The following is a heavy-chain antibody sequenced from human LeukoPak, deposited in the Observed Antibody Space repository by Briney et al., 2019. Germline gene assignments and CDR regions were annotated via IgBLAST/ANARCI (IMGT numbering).Heavy chain of an antibody. D-gene: IGHD6-13*01. Sequence: GGSLRLSCAASGFTFSSYAMSWVRQAPGKGLEWVSYISSSGSTIYYADSVKGRFTISRDNAKNSLYLQMNSLRAEDTAVYYCARALSRNWFDPWGQGTLVTVSS. CDR2: ISSSGSTI. CDR3: ARALSRNWFDP. J-gene: IGHJ5*02. V-gene: IGHV3-48*04. CDR1: GFTFSSYA.